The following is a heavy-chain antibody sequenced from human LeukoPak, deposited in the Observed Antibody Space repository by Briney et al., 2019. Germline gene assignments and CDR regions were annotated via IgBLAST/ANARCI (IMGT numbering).Heavy chain of an antibody. CDR3: ARAFYYYGSGSYFNIDY. CDR2: INPDSGGT. V-gene: IGHV1-2*02. J-gene: IGHJ4*02. D-gene: IGHD3-10*01. CDR1: GYTFTGYY. Sequence: ASVKVSCKASGYTFTGYYIHWVRQAPGQGLEWMGWINPDSGGTNYAQKFQGRVTMIRDTSINTAYVELSRLRSDDTAVYYCARAFYYYGSGSYFNIDYWGQGTLVTVSS.